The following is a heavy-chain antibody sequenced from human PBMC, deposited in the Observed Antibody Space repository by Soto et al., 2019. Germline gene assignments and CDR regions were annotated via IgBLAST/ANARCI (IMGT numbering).Heavy chain of an antibody. CDR1: GFTFSSYG. Sequence: GSLRVSCASSGFTFSSYGRHLVRQAPGKGLVWVSRMNEDGGTTDYADSVKGRFTISRDNAKNTLYLQMNSLRVEDTAVYYCASDLSGRADVWGQGTTVTVSS. V-gene: IGHV3-74*01. J-gene: IGHJ6*02. CDR3: ASDLSGRADV. D-gene: IGHD3-10*01. CDR2: MNEDGGTT.